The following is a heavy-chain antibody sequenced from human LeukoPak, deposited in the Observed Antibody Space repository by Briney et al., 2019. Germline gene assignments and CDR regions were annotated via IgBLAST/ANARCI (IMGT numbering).Heavy chain of an antibody. CDR1: GFTFSSYA. J-gene: IGHJ4*02. V-gene: IGHV3-23*01. CDR2: ISGSGGST. CDR3: TTAPYYDFWSGYFADDY. D-gene: IGHD3-3*01. Sequence: PGGSLRLSCAASGFTFSSYAMSWVRQAPGKGLEWVSGISGSGGSTHYADSVKGRFTISRDNSKNTLYLQMNSLKTEDTAVYYCTTAPYYDFWSGYFADDYWGQGTLVTVSS.